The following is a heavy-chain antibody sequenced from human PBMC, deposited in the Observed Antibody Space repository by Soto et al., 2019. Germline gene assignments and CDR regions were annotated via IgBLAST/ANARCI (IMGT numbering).Heavy chain of an antibody. Sequence: PGGSLRLSCTASGFTFGDYAMSWFRQAPGKGLEWVGFIRSKAYGGTTEYAASVKGRFTISRDDSKSIAYLQMNSLKTEDTAVYYCTRDLANYDYIWGSLSFPVTPQNWGQGTLVTVSS. D-gene: IGHD3-16*01. CDR3: TRDLANYDYIWGSLSFPVTPQN. J-gene: IGHJ4*02. V-gene: IGHV3-49*03. CDR2: IRSKAYGGTT. CDR1: GFTFGDYA.